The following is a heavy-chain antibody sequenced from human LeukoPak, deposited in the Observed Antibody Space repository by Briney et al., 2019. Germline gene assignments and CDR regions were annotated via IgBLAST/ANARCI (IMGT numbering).Heavy chain of an antibody. Sequence: GGSLRLSCAASGFTFSSYAMSWVRQAPGKGLEWVSAISGSGGSTYYADSVKGRFTISRDNSKNTLYLQMNSLRAEDTAVYYCATQIVLQQLWSHYWYFDLWGRGTLVTVSS. D-gene: IGHD5-18*01. J-gene: IGHJ2*01. V-gene: IGHV3-23*01. CDR3: ATQIVLQQLWSHYWYFDL. CDR2: ISGSGGST. CDR1: GFTFSSYA.